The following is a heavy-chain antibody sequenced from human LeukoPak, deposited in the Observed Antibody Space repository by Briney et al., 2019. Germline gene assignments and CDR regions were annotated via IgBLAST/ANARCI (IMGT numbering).Heavy chain of an antibody. D-gene: IGHD6-13*01. V-gene: IGHV4-59*01. CDR3: ARDRGGSSWYYFDY. CDR2: IYYSGST. J-gene: IGHJ4*02. Sequence: PSETLSLTCTVSGGSISSYYWSWIRQPPGKGLEWIGYIYYSGSTNYNPSLKSRVTISVDTSKNQFSLKLSSVTAADTAVYYCARDRGGSSWYYFDYWGQGTLVTVSS. CDR1: GGSISSYY.